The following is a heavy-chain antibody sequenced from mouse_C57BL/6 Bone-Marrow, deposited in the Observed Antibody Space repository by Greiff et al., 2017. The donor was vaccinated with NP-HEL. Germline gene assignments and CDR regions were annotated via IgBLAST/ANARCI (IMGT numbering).Heavy chain of an antibody. CDR3: ARGAHYYGSSWFAY. J-gene: IGHJ3*01. Sequence: EVQLQQSGPELVKPGASVKIPCKASGYTFTDYNMDWVKQSHGKSLEWIGDINPNNGGTIYNQKFKGKATLTVDKSSSTAYMELRSLTSEDTAVYYCARGAHYYGSSWFAYWGQGTLVTVSA. CDR1: GYTFTDYN. D-gene: IGHD1-1*01. V-gene: IGHV1-18*01. CDR2: INPNNGGT.